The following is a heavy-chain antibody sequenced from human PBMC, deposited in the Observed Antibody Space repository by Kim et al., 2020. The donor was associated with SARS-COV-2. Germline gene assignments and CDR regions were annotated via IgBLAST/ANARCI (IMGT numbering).Heavy chain of an antibody. Sequence: ASVKVSCKVSGYTLTELSMHWVRQAPGKGLEWMGGFDPEDGETIYAQKFQGRVTMTEDTSTDTAYMELSSLRSEDTAVYYCATEERDYGGQNWFDPWGQGTLVTVSS. J-gene: IGHJ5*02. CDR1: GYTLTELS. CDR2: FDPEDGET. V-gene: IGHV1-24*01. CDR3: ATEERDYGGQNWFDP. D-gene: IGHD4-17*01.